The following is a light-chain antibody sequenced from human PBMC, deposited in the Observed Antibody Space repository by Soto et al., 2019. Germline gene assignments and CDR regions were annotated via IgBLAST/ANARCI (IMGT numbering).Light chain of an antibody. J-gene: IGKJ1*01. V-gene: IGKV1-5*03. Sequence: IQMTQSTSTLSASVGDRVTITCRASQSISSLLAWYQQTPGKAPKLLIYKASALEGGVPSRFSGSGSGTEFTLIISGLQPDDSATYYCQQYTNTNNPWMFGQGTKVDIK. CDR2: KAS. CDR1: QSISSL. CDR3: QQYTNTNNPWM.